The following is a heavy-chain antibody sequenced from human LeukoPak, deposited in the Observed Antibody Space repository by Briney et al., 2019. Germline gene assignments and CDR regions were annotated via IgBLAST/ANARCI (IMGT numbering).Heavy chain of an antibody. Sequence: SVKASCKASGGTFSSYAISWVRQAPGQGLEWMGGIIPIFGTANYAQKFQGRVTITADESTSTAYMELSSLRSEDTAVYYCATAGYYYDSSSWFDPWGQGTLVTVSS. CDR3: ATAGYYYDSSSWFDP. V-gene: IGHV1-69*13. CDR1: GGTFSSYA. CDR2: IIPIFGTA. J-gene: IGHJ5*02. D-gene: IGHD3-22*01.